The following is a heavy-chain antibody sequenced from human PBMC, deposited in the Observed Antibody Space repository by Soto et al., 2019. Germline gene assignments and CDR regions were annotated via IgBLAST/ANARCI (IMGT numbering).Heavy chain of an antibody. Sequence: EVHLLESGGGLVQPGGSLRLSCAASGFTFGSYAMSWVRLAPGKGLEWVSVAGTSGSSTFYADSVRGRFTITRDNFENTLYLQMKSLRAADTALYFCARTYYYDSTGYHRTFDSWGQGTLVTVSS. CDR3: ARTYYYDSTGYHRTFDS. V-gene: IGHV3-23*01. CDR2: AGTSGSST. J-gene: IGHJ5*01. CDR1: GFTFGSYA. D-gene: IGHD3-22*01.